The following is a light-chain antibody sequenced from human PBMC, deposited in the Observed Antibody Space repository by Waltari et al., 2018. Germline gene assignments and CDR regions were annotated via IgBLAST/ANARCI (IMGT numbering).Light chain of an antibody. V-gene: IGLV2-23*01. Sequence: QSALTQPASVSGSPGQSITISCTGTSRDVGSYKLVSWYQQHPGKAPKLMIYEGTKRPSGVSNRFSGSKSGNTASLTISGLQAEDEADYYCCSYAGRSTWVFGGGTKLTVL. J-gene: IGLJ3*02. CDR1: SRDVGSYKL. CDR3: CSYAGRSTWV. CDR2: EGT.